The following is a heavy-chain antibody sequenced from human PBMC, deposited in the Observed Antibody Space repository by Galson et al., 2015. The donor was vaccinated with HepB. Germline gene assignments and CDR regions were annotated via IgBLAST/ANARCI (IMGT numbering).Heavy chain of an antibody. D-gene: IGHD3-10*01. V-gene: IGHV3-48*03. J-gene: IGHJ4*02. CDR3: ARDRRYYGSGSHFDY. CDR1: GFTFSSYE. CDR2: ISSSGSTI. Sequence: SLRLSCAASGFTFSSYEMNWVRQAPGKGLEWVSYISSSGSTIYYADSVKGRFTISRDNAKNSLYLQMNSLRAEDTAVYYCARDRRYYGSGSHFDYWGQGTLVTVSS.